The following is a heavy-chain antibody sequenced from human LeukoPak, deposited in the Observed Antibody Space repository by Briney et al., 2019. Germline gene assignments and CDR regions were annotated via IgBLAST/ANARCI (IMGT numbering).Heavy chain of an antibody. V-gene: IGHV3-66*01. CDR1: GFTVSSNY. CDR3: AKDVGYDYGYYFDY. J-gene: IGHJ4*02. Sequence: GGSLRLSCAASGFTVSSNYMSWVRQAPGKGLEWVSVIYSGGSTYYADSVKGRFTISRDNSKNTLYLQMNSLRAEDTAVYYCAKDVGYDYGYYFDYWGQGTLVTVSS. CDR2: IYSGGST. D-gene: IGHD5-12*01.